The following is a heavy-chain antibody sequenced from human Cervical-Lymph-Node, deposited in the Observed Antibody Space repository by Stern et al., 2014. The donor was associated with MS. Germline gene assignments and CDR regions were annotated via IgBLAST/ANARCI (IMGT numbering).Heavy chain of an antibody. CDR1: GFTFSSFG. V-gene: IGHV3-33*01. CDR2: IWYDGSKT. J-gene: IGHJ6*02. D-gene: IGHD2-2*01. Sequence: QVQLVESGGGVVQPGRSLRLSCAASGFTFSSFGMHWVRQAPGKGLEWVALIWYDGSKTYQADSVKGRFTISRDNSKNTLYLQMNSLRVEDTAVYYCASDTSSSNYYGMDVWGQGTTVTVSS. CDR3: ASDTSSSNYYGMDV.